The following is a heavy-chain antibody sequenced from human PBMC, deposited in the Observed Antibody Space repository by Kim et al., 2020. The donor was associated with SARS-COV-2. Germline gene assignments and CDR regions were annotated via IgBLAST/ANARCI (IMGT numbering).Heavy chain of an antibody. V-gene: IGHV1-3*01. Sequence: ASVTVSCKASGYTFTSYAMHWVRQAPGQRLEWMGWINAGNGNTKYSQKFQGRVTITRDTSASTAYMELSSLRSEDTAVYYCARTYSSSSDLGYWGQGTLVTVSS. D-gene: IGHD6-6*01. CDR3: ARTYSSSSDLGY. J-gene: IGHJ4*02. CDR2: INAGNGNT. CDR1: GYTFTSYA.